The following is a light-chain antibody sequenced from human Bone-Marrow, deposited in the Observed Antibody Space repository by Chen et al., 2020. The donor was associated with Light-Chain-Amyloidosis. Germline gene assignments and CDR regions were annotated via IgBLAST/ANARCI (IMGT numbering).Light chain of an antibody. V-gene: IGKV3-20*01. CDR2: GSS. CDR3: QLYGTSPLT. Sequence: EIVLTQSPGTLSLSPGEGANLSCRASQTISSNYLTWYQQKFGQAPRLLIYGSSSRATGIPDRFTGMGYGTDVTLTINRLGSEDFGMYYCQLYGTSPLTLGGGTKVEIK. CDR1: QTISSNY. J-gene: IGKJ4*01.